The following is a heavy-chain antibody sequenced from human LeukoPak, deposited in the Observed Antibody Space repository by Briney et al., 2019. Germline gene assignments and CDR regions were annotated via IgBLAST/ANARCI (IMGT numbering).Heavy chain of an antibody. V-gene: IGHV3-21*01. CDR3: ARGRLAFYYYYMDV. Sequence: GSLRLSCAASGFTFSSYSMNWARQAPGKGLEWVSSISSSSSYIYYADSVKGRFTISRDNAKNSLYLQMNSLRAEDTAVYYCARGRLAFYYYYMDVWGKGTTVTVSS. CDR2: ISSSSSYI. J-gene: IGHJ6*03. CDR1: GFTFSSYS.